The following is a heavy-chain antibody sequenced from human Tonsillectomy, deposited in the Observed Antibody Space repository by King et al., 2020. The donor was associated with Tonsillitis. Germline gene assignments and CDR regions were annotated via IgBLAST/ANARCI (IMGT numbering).Heavy chain of an antibody. Sequence: QLQESGPGLVKPSQTLSLTCTVSGGSISSGDYYWSWIRQPPGKGLEWIGYIYYSGSTYYNPSLKSRVTISVDTSKNQFSLKLRSVTAADTAVYYCARAPHYYGSGTYIFDYWGQGTLVTVSS. V-gene: IGHV4-30-4*01. CDR1: GGSISSGDYY. CDR2: IYYSGST. D-gene: IGHD3-10*01. J-gene: IGHJ4*02. CDR3: ARAPHYYGSGTYIFDY.